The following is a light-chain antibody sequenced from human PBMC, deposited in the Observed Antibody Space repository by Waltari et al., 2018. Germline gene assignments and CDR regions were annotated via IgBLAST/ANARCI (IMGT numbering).Light chain of an antibody. J-gene: IGKJ1*01. CDR2: HVS. CDR1: QHLIIY. CDR3: LHYVRLPAT. V-gene: IGKV3-20*01. Sequence: EIVLTQSLGILFLFPRQTATLSCTASQHLIIYLAWYQKKPGQAPRLLIYHVSIRAAGIPDRFSGSGSGTDFSLFIRRLEAEDFGVYYCLHYVRLPATFGQGTKVEIK.